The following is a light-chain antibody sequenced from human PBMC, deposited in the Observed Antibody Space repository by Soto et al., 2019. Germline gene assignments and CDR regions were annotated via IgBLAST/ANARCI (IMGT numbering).Light chain of an antibody. J-gene: IGLJ2*01. CDR2: QDS. Sequence: SYELTQRPSVSVSPGQTASITCSGDKLGDKYACWYQQKPGQSPVLVIYQDSKRPSGIPERFSGSNSGNTATLTISGTQAMDEADYYCQAWDNSLVFGGGTKLTVL. V-gene: IGLV3-1*01. CDR1: KLGDKY. CDR3: QAWDNSLV.